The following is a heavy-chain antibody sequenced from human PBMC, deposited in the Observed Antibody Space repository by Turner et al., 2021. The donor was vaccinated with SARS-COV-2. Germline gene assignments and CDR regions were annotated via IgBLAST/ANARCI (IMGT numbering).Heavy chain of an antibody. V-gene: IGHV3-21*02. J-gene: IGHJ4*02. CDR1: GFPFSRHS. Sequence: VQLVESGGGLVKPGGSLSPSCAPSGFPFSRHSMNWVRQAAEKGLEWVASINSGSSYIYYADSLKGRVTISRNNTKRSLFLQMNSLRVEDKAVYYCTRSRDYYGSGTYYNYDYWGQGTLVTVSS. CDR2: INSGSSYI. CDR3: TRSRDYYGSGTYYNYDY. D-gene: IGHD3-10*01.